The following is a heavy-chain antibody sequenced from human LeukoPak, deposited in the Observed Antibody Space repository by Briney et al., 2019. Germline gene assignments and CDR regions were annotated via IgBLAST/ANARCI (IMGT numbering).Heavy chain of an antibody. D-gene: IGHD1/OR15-1a*01. CDR1: GGSISGYH. J-gene: IGHJ4*02. CDR3: ARWNNGGYY. CDR2: IYYSGSSGST. Sequence: PSETLSLTCSVSGGSISGYHWSWIRQPPGKGLEWIGHIYYSGSSGSTFYNASLKSRVTISVDTSKNQFSLNLTSMTAADTAVYYCARWNNGGYYWGQGTLVTVSS. V-gene: IGHV4-59*01.